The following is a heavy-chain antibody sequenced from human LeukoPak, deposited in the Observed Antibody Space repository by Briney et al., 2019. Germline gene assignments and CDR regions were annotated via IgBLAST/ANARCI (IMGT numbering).Heavy chain of an antibody. Sequence: ASVKVSCKASGGTFSSYTISWVRQAPGQGLEWMERIIPILGIANYAQKFQGRVTITADKSTSTAYMELSSLRSEDTAVYYCARAGTSSFDYWGQGTLVTVSS. CDR2: IIPILGIA. CDR1: GGTFSSYT. J-gene: IGHJ4*02. D-gene: IGHD1-1*01. V-gene: IGHV1-69*02. CDR3: ARAGTSSFDY.